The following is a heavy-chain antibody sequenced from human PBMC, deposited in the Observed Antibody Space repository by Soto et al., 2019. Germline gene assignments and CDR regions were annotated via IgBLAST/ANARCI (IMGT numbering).Heavy chain of an antibody. V-gene: IGHV3-9*01. Sequence: EVQLVESGGGLVQPGRSLRLSCAASGFTFDDYAMHWVRQAPGKGLEWVSGISWNSGSIGYADSVKGRFTISRDNAKNSLYLHMNSLRAEDTALYYCAKGPMLRGYSGYIDYWGQGTLVTVSS. J-gene: IGHJ4*02. CDR1: GFTFDDYA. D-gene: IGHD5-12*01. CDR2: ISWNSGSI. CDR3: AKGPMLRGYSGYIDY.